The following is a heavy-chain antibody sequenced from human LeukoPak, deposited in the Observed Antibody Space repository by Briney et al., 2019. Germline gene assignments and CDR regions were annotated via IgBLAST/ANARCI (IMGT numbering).Heavy chain of an antibody. Sequence: GGSLRLSCAASGFTVSSSYMSWVRQAPGKGLEWVSVFYSGGKTYYTDSVKGRFTISRDNSKNTLYLQMNSLRAEDTAVYYCARGPPNWGYDYWGPGTLVTVSS. CDR3: ARGPPNWGYDY. V-gene: IGHV3-53*01. J-gene: IGHJ4*02. CDR1: GFTVSSSY. CDR2: FYSGGKT. D-gene: IGHD7-27*01.